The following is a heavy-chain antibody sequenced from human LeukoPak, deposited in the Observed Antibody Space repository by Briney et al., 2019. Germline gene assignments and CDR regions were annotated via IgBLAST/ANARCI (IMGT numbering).Heavy chain of an antibody. V-gene: IGHV3-48*03. D-gene: IGHD3-9*01. CDR1: GFTFSSYE. CDR2: ISSSGSTI. J-gene: IGHJ4*02. Sequence: GGSLRLSCAASGFTFSSYEMNWVRQAPGKGLEWVSYISSSGSTIYYADSVKGRFTISRDNAKNSLYLQMNSLRAEDTAVYYCAKCGYFDWFPDYWGQGTLVTVSS. CDR3: AKCGYFDWFPDY.